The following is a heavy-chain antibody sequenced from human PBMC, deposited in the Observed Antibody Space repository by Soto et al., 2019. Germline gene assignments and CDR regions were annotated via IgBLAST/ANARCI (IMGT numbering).Heavy chain of an antibody. D-gene: IGHD3-3*01. J-gene: IGHJ5*02. CDR2: ISAYNGNT. CDR1: GYTFTSYG. V-gene: IGHV1-18*01. CDR3: ARSYYDFWSGYSYWFDT. Sequence: ASVKVSCKASGYTFTSYGISWVRQAPGQGLEWMGWISAYNGNTNYAQKLQGRVTMTTDTSTSTAYMELRSLRSDDTAVYYCARSYYDFWSGYSYWFDTWGQGTLVPASS.